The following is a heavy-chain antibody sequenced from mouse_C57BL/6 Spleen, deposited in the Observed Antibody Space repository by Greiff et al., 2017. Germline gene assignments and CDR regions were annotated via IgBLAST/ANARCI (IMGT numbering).Heavy chain of an antibody. V-gene: IGHV5-16*01. CDR2: INYDGSST. Sequence: EVQVVESEGGLVQPGSSMKLSCTASGFTFSDYYMAWVRQVPEKGLEWVANINYDGSSTYYLDSFKSRFIISRDNAKNILYLQMSSLKSEDTATDYCARDYYYGSSYAMDYWGQGTSVTVSS. J-gene: IGHJ4*01. D-gene: IGHD1-1*01. CDR1: GFTFSDYY. CDR3: ARDYYYGSSYAMDY.